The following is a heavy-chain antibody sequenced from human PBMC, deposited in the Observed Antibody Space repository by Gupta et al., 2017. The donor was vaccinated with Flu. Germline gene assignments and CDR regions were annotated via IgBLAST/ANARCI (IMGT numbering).Heavy chain of an antibody. V-gene: IGHV3-48*03. CDR2: ISSSGSTI. Sequence: EVQLVESGGGLVQPGGSLRLSCAAPGFTFSSYEMNWVRQAPGKGLEWVSYISSSGSTIYYADSVKGRFTISRDNAKNSLYLQMNSLSAEDTAVYYCARVELSGDSPFDYWGQGTLVTVSS. CDR1: GFTFSSYE. J-gene: IGHJ4*02. D-gene: IGHD3-16*02. CDR3: ARVELSGDSPFDY.